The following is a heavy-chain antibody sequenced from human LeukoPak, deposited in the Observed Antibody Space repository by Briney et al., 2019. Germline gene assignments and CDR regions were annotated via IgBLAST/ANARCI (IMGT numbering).Heavy chain of an antibody. CDR2: IYSGGST. D-gene: IGHD6-19*01. CDR3: ARADSSGWYFSGWFDP. V-gene: IGHV3-66*01. Sequence: GGSLRLSCAASGFTVSSNYMSWVRQAPGKGLEWVSVIYSGGSTYYADSVKGRFTISRDNSKNTLYLQMNSLRAEDTAVYYCARADSSGWYFSGWFDPWGQGTLVTVSS. J-gene: IGHJ5*02. CDR1: GFTVSSNY.